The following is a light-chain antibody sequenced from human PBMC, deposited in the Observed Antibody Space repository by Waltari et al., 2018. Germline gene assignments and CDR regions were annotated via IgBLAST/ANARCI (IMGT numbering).Light chain of an antibody. CDR2: EVT. CDR1: SSDVGGYNF. J-gene: IGLJ2*01. V-gene: IGLV2-8*01. Sequence: QSALTQPPSASGSPGQSVTISCTGTSSDVGGYNFVSWYQQHPGKAPKLLIYEVTKRPSGVPDRFSGSKSDNTASLTVSGLQAEDEADYYCSSFEGSNNLLFGGGTELTVL. CDR3: SSFEGSNNLL.